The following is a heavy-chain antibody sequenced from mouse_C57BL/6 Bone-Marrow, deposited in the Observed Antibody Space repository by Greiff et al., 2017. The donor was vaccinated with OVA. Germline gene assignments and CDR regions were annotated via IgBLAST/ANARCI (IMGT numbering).Heavy chain of an antibody. J-gene: IGHJ2*01. CDR2: IYPRSGNT. D-gene: IGHD1-1*01. Sequence: VMLVESGAELARPGASVKLSCKASGYTFTSYGISWVKQRTGQGLEWIGEIYPRSGNTYYNETFKGKATLTADKSSSTAYMELRSLTSEDSAVYFCARYPYYYGSSGEGYWGQGTTLTVSS. V-gene: IGHV1-81*01. CDR1: GYTFTSYG. CDR3: ARYPYYYGSSGEGY.